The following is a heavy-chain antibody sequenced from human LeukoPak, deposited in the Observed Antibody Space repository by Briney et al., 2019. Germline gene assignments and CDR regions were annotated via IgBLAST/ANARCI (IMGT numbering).Heavy chain of an antibody. CDR1: GFTFRSYA. Sequence: GGSLRLSCAASGFTFRSYAMSWVRQAPGKGLEWVAVIWSDGSNKYYADSVKGRFTISRDNSKKTLYLQMNTLRADDTAVYFCASAAGPFDHWGQGTLVTVSS. V-gene: IGHV3-33*08. D-gene: IGHD6-13*01. CDR3: ASAAGPFDH. CDR2: IWSDGSNK. J-gene: IGHJ4*02.